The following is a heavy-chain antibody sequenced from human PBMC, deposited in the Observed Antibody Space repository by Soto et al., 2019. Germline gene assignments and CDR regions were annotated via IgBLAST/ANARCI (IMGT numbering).Heavy chain of an antibody. CDR2: INPNSGGT. CDR3: ARDAPPAAIWAYYYYYGMDV. V-gene: IGHV1-2*02. CDR1: GYTFTGYY. J-gene: IGHJ6*02. D-gene: IGHD2-2*01. Sequence: ASVKVSCKASGYTFTGYYMHWVRQAPGQGPEWMGWINPNSGGTNYAQKFQGRVTMTRDTSISTAYMELSRLRSDDTAVYYCARDAPPAAIWAYYYYYGMDVWGQGTTVTVSS.